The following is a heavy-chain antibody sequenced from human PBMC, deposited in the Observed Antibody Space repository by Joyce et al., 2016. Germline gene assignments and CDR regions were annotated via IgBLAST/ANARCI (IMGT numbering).Heavy chain of an antibody. CDR1: GYSISSYY. CDR3: ARGRKTQDTSIYYYGLDV. CDR2: IYFTETA. J-gene: IGHJ6*02. Sequence: QVQLHESGPGLVKPSETLSLTCSVSGYSISSYYWTWIRQPPGKGLEWIGNIYFTETANHNPSLKSRVTISVDTSKDQISLKLTSVTAADTAVYYCARGRKTQDTSIYYYGLDVWGQGTSVTVSS. D-gene: IGHD2-2*01. V-gene: IGHV4-59*01.